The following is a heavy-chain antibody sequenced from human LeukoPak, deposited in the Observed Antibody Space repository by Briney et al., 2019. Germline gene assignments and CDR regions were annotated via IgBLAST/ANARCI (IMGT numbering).Heavy chain of an antibody. Sequence: GGSLRLSCAASGFTSFSSYWMHWVRQAPGKGLVWVSHINSDGGTSYADSVKGRFTISRDNAKNTVYLQMNSLRAEDTAVYYCARGGPYGSFDYWGQGTLVTVSS. CDR1: GFTSFSSYW. CDR3: ARGGPYGSFDY. D-gene: IGHD4-17*01. V-gene: IGHV3-74*01. J-gene: IGHJ4*02. CDR2: INSDGGT.